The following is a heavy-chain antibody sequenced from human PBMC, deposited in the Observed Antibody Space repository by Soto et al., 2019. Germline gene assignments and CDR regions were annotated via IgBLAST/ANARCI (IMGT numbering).Heavy chain of an antibody. V-gene: IGHV4-34*01. CDR3: ARVQAGSYYYYYRMDV. CDR1: GGSFSGYY. J-gene: IGHJ6*02. D-gene: IGHD3-10*01. CDR2: INHSGST. Sequence: SETLSLTCGVYGGSFSGYYWSWIRQPPGKGLEWIGEINHSGSTNYNPSLKSRVTISVDTSKNQFSLKLSSVTAADTAVYYCARVQAGSYYYYYRMDVWDQGTTVTVSS.